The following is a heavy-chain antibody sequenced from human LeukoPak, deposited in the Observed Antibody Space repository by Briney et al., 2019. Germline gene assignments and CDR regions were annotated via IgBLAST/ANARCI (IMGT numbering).Heavy chain of an antibody. CDR3: ARDSSCSGGTCYDT. D-gene: IGHD2-15*01. J-gene: IGHJ5*02. Sequence: SETLSLTCTVSGDSIDSYYWSWIRQPPGKGLEWIGYIYYSGSTNYSPSLKSRVTISLDTSKKQFSLELSSVTAADTAVYFCARDSSCSGGTCYDTWGQGTLVTVSS. CDR2: IYYSGST. CDR1: GDSIDSYY. V-gene: IGHV4-59*01.